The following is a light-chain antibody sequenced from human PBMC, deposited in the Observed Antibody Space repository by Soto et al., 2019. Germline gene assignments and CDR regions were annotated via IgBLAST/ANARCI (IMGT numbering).Light chain of an antibody. Sequence: EIVMTQSPATLSVSPGERATLSCRASQSVSTSLAWYQQKPGQAPRLLIYGASTRATGIPARFRGSGSGTEFTLTISSLQSEDFAVYYCQQYNNWPPWTFGQGTKVDIK. CDR1: QSVSTS. CDR2: GAS. V-gene: IGKV3-15*01. CDR3: QQYNNWPPWT. J-gene: IGKJ1*01.